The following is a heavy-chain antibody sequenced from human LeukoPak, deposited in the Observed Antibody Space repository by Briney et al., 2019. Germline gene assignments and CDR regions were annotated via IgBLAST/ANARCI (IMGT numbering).Heavy chain of an antibody. D-gene: IGHD2-2*01. V-gene: IGHV1-69*05. Sequence: GASVRVSCKPSGGTFTSYAIGWVRQAPGQGLEWMGKIVPMFGSANYAQRFQGRVTITTDESTSTAYMDLSSLRSEDTAVYYCATETYVYCTTTSRPDAFDVWGQGTMVTVSS. J-gene: IGHJ3*01. CDR1: GGTFTSYA. CDR3: ATETYVYCTTTSRPDAFDV. CDR2: IVPMFGSA.